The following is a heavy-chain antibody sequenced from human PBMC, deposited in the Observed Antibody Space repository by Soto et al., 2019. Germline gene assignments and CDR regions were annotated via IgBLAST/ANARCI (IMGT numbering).Heavy chain of an antibody. CDR1: GGSISSSNW. J-gene: IGHJ6*02. D-gene: IGHD3-10*01. V-gene: IGHV4-4*02. CDR2: IYHSGST. Sequence: SETLSLTCAVSGGSISSSNWWSWVRQPPGKGLEWIGEIYHSGSTNYNPSLKSRVTISVDTSKNQFSLKLSSVTAADTAVYYCARGERHGSGSYYIPYYYGMDVWGQGTTVTVSS. CDR3: ARGERHGSGSYYIPYYYGMDV.